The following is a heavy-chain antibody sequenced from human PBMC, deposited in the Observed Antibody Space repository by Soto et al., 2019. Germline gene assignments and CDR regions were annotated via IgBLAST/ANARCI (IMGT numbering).Heavy chain of an antibody. J-gene: IGHJ4*02. CDR3: AKGVAARPVPIDY. CDR1: GFTFRSYA. D-gene: IGHD6-6*01. CDR2: ISGSGGRT. Sequence: EVQLLESGGGLVQPGWSLRLSCAASGFTFRSYAMSWVRQAPGKGLDWVSAISGSGGRTYYADSVKGRFTISRDNSQNTLNLQMNSLRAENTAVYYCAKGVAARPVPIDYWGQGTLVTVSS. V-gene: IGHV3-23*01.